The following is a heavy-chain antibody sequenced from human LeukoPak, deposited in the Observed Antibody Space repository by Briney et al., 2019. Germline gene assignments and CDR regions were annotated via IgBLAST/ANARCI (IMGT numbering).Heavy chain of an antibody. D-gene: IGHD4-17*01. Sequence: GASVKVSCKASGGTFSSYAISWVRQAPGQGLEWMGGIIPIFGTANYAQKFQGRVTITADESTSTAYMELSSLRSEDTAVYYCARGDYGDYYYYYGMDVWGQGTTVTVSS. CDR3: ARGDYGDYYYYYGMDV. CDR2: IIPIFGTA. V-gene: IGHV1-69*13. J-gene: IGHJ6*02. CDR1: GGTFSSYA.